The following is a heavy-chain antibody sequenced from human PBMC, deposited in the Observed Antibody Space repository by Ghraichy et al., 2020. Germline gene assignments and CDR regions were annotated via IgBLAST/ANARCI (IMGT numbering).Heavy chain of an antibody. CDR2: ISSSSSTT. CDR1: GFTFSSYS. D-gene: IGHD4-11*01. V-gene: IGHV3-48*02. J-gene: IGHJ4*02. CDR3: ARDHADDYSYYFDY. Sequence: GGSLRLSCAASGFTFSSYSMNWVRQAPGKGLEWVSYISSSSSTTYYADSVKGRFTISRDNAKNSLYLQMNSLRDEDTAVYYCARDHADDYSYYFDYWGQGTLVTVSS.